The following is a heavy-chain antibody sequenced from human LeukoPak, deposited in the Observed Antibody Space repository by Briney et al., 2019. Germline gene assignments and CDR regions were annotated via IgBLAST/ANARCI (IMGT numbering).Heavy chain of an antibody. J-gene: IGHJ2*01. D-gene: IGHD7-27*01. CDR2: ITGSSTWT. CDR1: GFTFRIYG. CDR3: ARELVSLGTGYFDL. V-gene: IGHV3-23*01. Sequence: GGSLRLSCGASGFTFRIYGMTWVRQAPGKGLEWVSGITGSSTWTYYADSVRGRFTISRDNSKNTLHLQMNNLTADDTAIYYCARELVSLGTGYFDLWGRGTLVTVFS.